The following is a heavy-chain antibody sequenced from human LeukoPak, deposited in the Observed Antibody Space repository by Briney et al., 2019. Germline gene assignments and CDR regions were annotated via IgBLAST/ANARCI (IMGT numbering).Heavy chain of an antibody. CDR3: VRAALREGYDFDY. V-gene: IGHV3-21*01. CDR2: ISGGSSYI. Sequence: GGSLRLSCAGSGFTFSSYSMSWVRQAPGKGLEWVSYISGGSSYIYYADSVKGRFTISRDNAKNSLYLEMNSLRAEDTAVYYCVRAALREGYDFDYWGQGTLVTVSS. J-gene: IGHJ4*02. D-gene: IGHD5-24*01. CDR1: GFTFSSYS.